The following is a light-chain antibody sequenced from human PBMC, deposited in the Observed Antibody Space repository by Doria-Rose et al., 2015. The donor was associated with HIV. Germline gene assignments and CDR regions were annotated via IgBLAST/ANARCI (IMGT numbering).Light chain of an antibody. CDR2: DGS. CDR3: YQYGISWT. V-gene: IGKV3-20*01. CDR1: QSFSGTY. Sequence: TQSPGTLSLSPGERATLSCRASQSFSGTYLAWYQQKPGQAPSLLIYDGSTRATGIPDRFSASGSGTDFTLTINRLEPEDFALYYCYQYGISWTFGQGTKVEI. J-gene: IGKJ1*01.